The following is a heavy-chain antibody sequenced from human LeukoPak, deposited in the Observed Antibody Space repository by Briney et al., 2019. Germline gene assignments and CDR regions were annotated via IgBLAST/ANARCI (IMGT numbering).Heavy chain of an antibody. CDR1: GFTFTSSA. CDR3: AALGEYSSSSYYFDY. CDR2: IVVGSGNT. V-gene: IGHV1-58*02. J-gene: IGHJ4*02. D-gene: IGHD6-6*01. Sequence: VASVKVSCKASGFTFTSSAMQWVRQARGQRLEWIGWIVVGSGNTNYAQKFQERVTITRDMSTSTAYMELSSLRSEDTAVYYCAALGEYSSSSYYFDYWGQGTLVTVSS.